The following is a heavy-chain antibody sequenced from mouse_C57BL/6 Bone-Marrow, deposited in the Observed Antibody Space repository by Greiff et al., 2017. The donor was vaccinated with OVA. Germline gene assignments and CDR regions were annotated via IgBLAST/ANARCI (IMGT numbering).Heavy chain of an antibody. J-gene: IGHJ2*01. Sequence: VQVVESGAELVKPGASVKISCKASGYAFSSYWMNWVKQRPGKGLEWIGQIYPGDGDTNYNGKFKGKATLTADKSSSTAYMQLSSLTSEDSAVYVCARSDDYDGGFDYWGQGTTLTVSS. V-gene: IGHV1-80*01. CDR3: ARSDDYDGGFDY. D-gene: IGHD2-4*01. CDR1: GYAFSSYW. CDR2: IYPGDGDT.